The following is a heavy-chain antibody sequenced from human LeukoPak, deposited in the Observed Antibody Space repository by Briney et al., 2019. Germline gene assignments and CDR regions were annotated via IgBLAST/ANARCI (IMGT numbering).Heavy chain of an antibody. J-gene: IGHJ4*02. V-gene: IGHV3-11*04. CDR3: ARDIYYYDSSGYYFPGGSDY. CDR2: ISSGGSTI. D-gene: IGHD3-22*01. Sequence: GRSLRLSCAASGFIFSDYYMSWIRQAPAKGLEWVSYISSGGSTIYYADSVKGRFTISRDNAKNSLYLQMNSLRAEDTAVYCCARDIYYYDSSGYYFPGGSDYWGQGTLVTVSS. CDR1: GFIFSDYY.